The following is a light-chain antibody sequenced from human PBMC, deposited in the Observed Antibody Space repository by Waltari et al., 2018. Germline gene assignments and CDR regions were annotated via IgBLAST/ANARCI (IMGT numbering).Light chain of an antibody. J-gene: IGLJ2*01. CDR3: SSYTTSNTVV. V-gene: IGLV2-14*01. Sequence: HSSLTQPASVSGCPGHSITLRCPDTSRHGGSFVYVSRNQQHPGKAPKCMIYEVNNRPSGVSQRFSGSKSGNTASLTISGLQPEEEADYYCSSYTTSNTVVFGGGTKLTVL. CDR1: SRHGGSFVY. CDR2: EVN.